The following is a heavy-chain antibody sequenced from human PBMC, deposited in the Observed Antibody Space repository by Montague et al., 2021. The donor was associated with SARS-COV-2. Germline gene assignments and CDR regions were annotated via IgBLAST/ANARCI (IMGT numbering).Heavy chain of an antibody. D-gene: IGHD2/OR15-2a*01. J-gene: IGHJ4*02. Sequence: SLRLSCAASGFTFSTYAMNWVRQAPGKGLEWVSGISSGGNKHHADSVKGRFTISRDDSRNTLYLQMHSLRAEDTVMYYCAKNFPGQFYFDDWGQGTLVAVSS. CDR2: ISSGGNK. CDR3: AKNFPGQFYFDD. CDR1: GFTFSTYA. V-gene: IGHV3-23*01.